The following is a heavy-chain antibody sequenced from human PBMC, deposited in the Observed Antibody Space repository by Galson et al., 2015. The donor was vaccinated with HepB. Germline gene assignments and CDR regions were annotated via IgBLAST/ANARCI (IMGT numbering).Heavy chain of an antibody. V-gene: IGHV3-30-3*01. CDR1: GFTFSSYA. Sequence: SLRLSCAASGFTFSSYAMHWVRQAPGKGLEWVAVISYDGSNKYYADSVKGRFTISRDNSKNTLYLQMNSLRAEDTAVYYCARDRYYGSGSGFDYWGQGTLVTVSS. CDR3: ARDRYYGSGSGFDY. J-gene: IGHJ4*02. CDR2: ISYDGSNK. D-gene: IGHD3-10*01.